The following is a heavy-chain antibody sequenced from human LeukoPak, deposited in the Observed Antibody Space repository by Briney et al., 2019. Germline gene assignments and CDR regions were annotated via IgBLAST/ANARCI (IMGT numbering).Heavy chain of an antibody. D-gene: IGHD3-22*01. CDR1: GFTVSSNY. Sequence: GGSLRLSCAASGFTVSSNYMNWVRQAPGKGLEWVSVIYSGGSTYYADSVKGRFTISRDNSKNTLYLQMNSLRAEDTAVYYCARDLGYYYDSSGYYDDYWGQGTLVTVSS. CDR3: ARDLGYYYDSSGYYDDY. CDR2: IYSGGST. V-gene: IGHV3-53*01. J-gene: IGHJ4*02.